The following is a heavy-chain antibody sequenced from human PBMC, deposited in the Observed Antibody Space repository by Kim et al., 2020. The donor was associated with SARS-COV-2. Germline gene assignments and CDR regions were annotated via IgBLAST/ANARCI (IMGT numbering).Heavy chain of an antibody. CDR2: LYYSGST. D-gene: IGHD3-10*01. V-gene: IGHV4-59*01. J-gene: IGHJ3*02. CDR3: AREGAYYYGSGSYYNGDDAFDI. CDR1: GGSISGYY. Sequence: SETLSLTCTVSGGSISGYYWSWIRQPPGKGLEWIGYLYYSGSTSYNPSLKSRVTISVDTSKNQFSLKLSSVTAADTAVYYCAREGAYYYGSGSYYNGDDAFDIWGQGTMLTVSS.